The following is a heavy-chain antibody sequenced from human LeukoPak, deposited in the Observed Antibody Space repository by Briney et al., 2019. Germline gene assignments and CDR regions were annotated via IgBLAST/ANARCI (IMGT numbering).Heavy chain of an antibody. CDR2: ISANGGST. J-gene: IGHJ4*02. V-gene: IGHV3-43*02. Sequence: GGSLRLSCAASGFNFDAYAMHWVRQAPGKGLQWISLISANGGSTYYADSVKGRFTISRDNSRNSLYLQMNSPTTEDTAFYYCAKDKAGTIVWYGRWAIGLFDYWGQGTLLTVSS. CDR1: GFNFDAYA. D-gene: IGHD6-13*01. CDR3: AKDKAGTIVWYGRWAIGLFDY.